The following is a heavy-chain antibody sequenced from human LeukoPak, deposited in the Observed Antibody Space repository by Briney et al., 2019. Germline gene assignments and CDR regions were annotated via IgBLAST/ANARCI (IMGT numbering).Heavy chain of an antibody. CDR1: GFTFSSYA. J-gene: IGHJ4*02. Sequence: GGSLRLSCAASGFTFSSYAMHWVRQAPGKVLEWVAVISYDGSNKYYADSVKGRFTISRDNSKNTLYLQMNSLRAEDTAVYYCARDWNYEGWGQGTLVTVSS. D-gene: IGHD1-7*01. CDR2: ISYDGSNK. CDR3: ARDWNYEG. V-gene: IGHV3-30*04.